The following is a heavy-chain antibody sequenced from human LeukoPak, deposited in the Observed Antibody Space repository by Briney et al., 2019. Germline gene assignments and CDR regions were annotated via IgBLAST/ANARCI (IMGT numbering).Heavy chain of an antibody. D-gene: IGHD2-15*01. J-gene: IGHJ4*02. CDR1: GYTFTSYG. CDR3: ARDVGYCSGGSCYEGTLDY. Sequence: ASVKVSCKASGYTFTSYGISWVRQAPGQGLEWMGWINFYNGNIDYAQKLQGRVTMTTDTSTSTAYMELRSLRSDDTAVYYCARDVGYCSGGSCYEGTLDYWGQGTLVTVSS. V-gene: IGHV1-18*01. CDR2: INFYNGNI.